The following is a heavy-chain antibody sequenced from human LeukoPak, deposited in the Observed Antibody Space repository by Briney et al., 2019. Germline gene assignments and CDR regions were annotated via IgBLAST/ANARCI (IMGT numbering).Heavy chain of an antibody. J-gene: IGHJ3*02. CDR3: ARGGRIVGAKDAFDI. CDR2: IYTSGST. D-gene: IGHD1-26*01. Sequence: PSETLSLTCTVSGGSISSYYWSWIRQPAGKGLEWIGRIYTSGSTNYNPSLKSRVTMSVDTSKNQFSLKLSSVTAADTAVYYCARGGRIVGAKDAFDIWGQGTMVTVSS. V-gene: IGHV4-4*07. CDR1: GGSISSYY.